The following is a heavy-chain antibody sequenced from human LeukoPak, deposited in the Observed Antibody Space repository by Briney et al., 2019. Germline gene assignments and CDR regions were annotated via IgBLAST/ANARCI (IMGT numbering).Heavy chain of an antibody. CDR3: ARGDSTVTPKYFQY. J-gene: IGHJ1*01. D-gene: IGHD4-23*01. CDR2: IFYSGST. V-gene: IGHV4-59*01. CDR1: GGSISSYY. Sequence: SETLSLTCTVSGGSISSYYWSWIRQPPGKGLEWIGYIFYSGSTNYNPSLKSRVTISIDTSKNQFSLKLSSVTAADTAVYYCARGDSTVTPKYFQYWGQGTLVTVSS.